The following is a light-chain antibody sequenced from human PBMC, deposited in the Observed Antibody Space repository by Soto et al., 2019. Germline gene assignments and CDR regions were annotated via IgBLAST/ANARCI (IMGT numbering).Light chain of an antibody. CDR1: QSVSSRY. CDR3: QQYGSSPPYT. V-gene: IGKV3-20*01. Sequence: EIVLTQSPGTLSLSPGERATLSCRASQSVSSRYLVWYQQKPGQAPRLLIYGASSMATGIPDRFSGSGSGTDFTLTISRLEPEDCAVYYCQQYGSSPPYTFGQGTKLEI. CDR2: GAS. J-gene: IGKJ2*01.